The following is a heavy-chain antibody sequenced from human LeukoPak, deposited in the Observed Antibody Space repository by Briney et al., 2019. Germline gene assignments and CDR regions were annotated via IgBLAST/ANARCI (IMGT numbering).Heavy chain of an antibody. CDR2: VWRDGGYK. CDR3: ARQTSKGWGIRY. V-gene: IGHV3-33*01. Sequence: GGSLRLSCATSGFTFRTYGMHWVHQAPGKGLEWVAVVWRDGGYKYNADSVKGRFTISRDNSKNTLYLQMNSLRAEDTAVYYCARQTSKGWGIRYWGQGTLVTVSS. J-gene: IGHJ4*02. CDR1: GFTFRTYG. D-gene: IGHD3-16*01.